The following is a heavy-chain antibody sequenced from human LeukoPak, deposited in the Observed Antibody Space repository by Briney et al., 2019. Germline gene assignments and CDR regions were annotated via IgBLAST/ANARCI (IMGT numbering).Heavy chain of an antibody. CDR3: ARSLGEAGTFDY. J-gene: IGHJ4*02. Sequence: SVKVSCKASGGTFSSYAISWVRQAPGQGLEWMGWIIPIFGTANYAQKFQGRVTITADESTSTAYMELSSLRSEDTAVYYCARSLGEAGTFDYWGQGTLVTVSS. V-gene: IGHV1-69*13. CDR2: IIPIFGTA. CDR1: GGTFSSYA. D-gene: IGHD6-19*01.